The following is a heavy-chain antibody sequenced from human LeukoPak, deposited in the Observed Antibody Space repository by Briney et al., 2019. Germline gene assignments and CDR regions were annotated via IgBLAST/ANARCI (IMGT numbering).Heavy chain of an antibody. CDR1: GFTVSRNY. V-gene: IGHV3-53*05. CDR3: AKGYGWEASYYYYMDV. CDR2: LYSDGST. Sequence: GGSLRLSCAASGFTVSRNYMSWVRQAPGKGLEWVSVLYSDGSTYHADSVKGRFTISRDNSKNTLYLQMNSLRVEDTAVYYCAKGYGWEASYYYYMDVWGKGTTVTISS. J-gene: IGHJ6*03. D-gene: IGHD1-26*01.